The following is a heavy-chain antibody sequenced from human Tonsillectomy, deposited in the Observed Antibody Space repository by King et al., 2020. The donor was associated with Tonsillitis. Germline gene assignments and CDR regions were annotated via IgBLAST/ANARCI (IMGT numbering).Heavy chain of an antibody. CDR2: IKQDGNEK. D-gene: IGHD3-10*01. V-gene: IGHV3-7*01. Sequence: QLVQSGGGLVQPGGSLRLSCAASGFTFSSYWMSWVRQAPGKGLEWVANIKQDGNEKYYVDSVKGRFTISRDNAKNSLYLQMNRLRAEDTAVYYCARVIREYYFGSGISYYYDMDVWGQGTTVTVSS. J-gene: IGHJ6*02. CDR1: GFTFSSYW. CDR3: ARVIREYYFGSGISYYYDMDV.